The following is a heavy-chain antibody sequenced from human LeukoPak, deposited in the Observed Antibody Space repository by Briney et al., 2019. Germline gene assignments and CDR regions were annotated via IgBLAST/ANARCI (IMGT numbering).Heavy chain of an antibody. J-gene: IGHJ4*02. Sequence: VASVNVSCKASGGTFSSYAISWVRQAPGQGLEWMGGIIPIFGTANYAQKFQGRVTITADESTSTAYMELSSLRSEDTAVYYCARAPEMTTVTHFDYWGQGTLVTVSS. D-gene: IGHD4-17*01. CDR2: IIPIFGTA. CDR1: GGTFSSYA. V-gene: IGHV1-69*13. CDR3: ARAPEMTTVTHFDY.